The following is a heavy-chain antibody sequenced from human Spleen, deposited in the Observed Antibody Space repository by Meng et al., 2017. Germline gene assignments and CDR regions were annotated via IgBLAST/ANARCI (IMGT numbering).Heavy chain of an antibody. CDR2: ISWNSGGIT. J-gene: IGHJ3*02. D-gene: IGHD1-26*01. CDR1: GFTFDDYA. V-gene: IGHV3-9*01. CDR3: ARDGSGSYYELQAFDI. Sequence: SLKISCAASGFTFDDYAMHWVRQAPGKGLEWVSGISWNSGGITQYADSVKGRFTISRDNSKNTLYLQMNSLRAEDTAVYYCARDGSGSYYELQAFDIWGQGTTVTVSS.